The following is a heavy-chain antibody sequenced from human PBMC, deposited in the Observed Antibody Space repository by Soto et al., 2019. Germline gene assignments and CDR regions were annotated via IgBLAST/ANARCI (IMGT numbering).Heavy chain of an antibody. D-gene: IGHD2-2*01. CDR1: GGTFSSYA. V-gene: IGHV1-69*01. Sequence: QVQLVQSGAEVKKPGSSLKVSCKASGGTFSSYAISWVRQAPGQGLEWMGGIIPIFGTANYAQKFQGRVTITADESTSTAYMELSSLRSEDTAVYYCARDRGVPAGYYYYYGMDVWGQGTTVTVSS. CDR2: IIPIFGTA. J-gene: IGHJ6*02. CDR3: ARDRGVPAGYYYYYGMDV.